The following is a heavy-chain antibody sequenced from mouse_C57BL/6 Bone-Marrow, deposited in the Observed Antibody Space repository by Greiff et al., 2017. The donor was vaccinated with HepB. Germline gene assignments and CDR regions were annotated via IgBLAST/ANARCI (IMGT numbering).Heavy chain of an antibody. J-gene: IGHJ4*01. Sequence: EVKLVESGGGLVQPGGSLKLSCAASGFTFSDYYMYWVRQTPEKRLEWVAYISNRGGSTYYPDTVKGRFTISRDNAKNTLYLQMSRLKSEDTAMYYCAREQISDAMDYWGQGTSVTVSS. CDR1: GFTFSDYY. V-gene: IGHV5-12*01. CDR3: AREQISDAMDY. CDR2: ISNRGGST.